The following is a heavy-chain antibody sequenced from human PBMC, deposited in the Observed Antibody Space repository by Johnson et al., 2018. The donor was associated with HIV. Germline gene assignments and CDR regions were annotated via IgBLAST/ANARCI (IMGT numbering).Heavy chain of an antibody. D-gene: IGHD1-26*01. V-gene: IGHV3-30*03. CDR2: VSYDGSTE. Sequence: QVQLVESGGGLVQPGGSLRLSCVASGLTFSRNWMSWVRQAPGKGLEWVAVVSYDGSTEFYADSVKGRFTISRDNSKNTLYLQMNSLRAEDTAVYYCASASSGSYYDQEPFDAFDIWGQGTMVTVSS. J-gene: IGHJ3*02. CDR1: GLTFSRNW. CDR3: ASASSGSYYDQEPFDAFDI.